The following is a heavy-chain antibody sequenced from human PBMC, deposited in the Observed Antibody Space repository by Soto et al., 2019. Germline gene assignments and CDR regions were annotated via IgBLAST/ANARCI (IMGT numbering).Heavy chain of an antibody. V-gene: IGHV3-21*01. Sequence: EVHLVESGGGLVKPGGSLRLSCAVSGFTFSSCTMNWVRQAPGKGLEWVSSISPSTSHIYYADSVKGRFTISRDNAKNSRFLQMNRLRAEDTAVYYCSGCSGGACHQNYGMDVWGQGTTVTVSS. CDR2: ISPSTSHI. CDR3: SGCSGGACHQNYGMDV. D-gene: IGHD2-15*01. CDR1: GFTFSSCT. J-gene: IGHJ6*02.